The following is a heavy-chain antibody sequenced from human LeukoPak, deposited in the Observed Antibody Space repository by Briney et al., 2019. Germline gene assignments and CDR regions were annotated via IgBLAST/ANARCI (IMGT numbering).Heavy chain of an antibody. V-gene: IGHV3-30*03. CDR2: ISSDGDRK. CDR3: ARDLWRGGD. J-gene: IGHJ4*02. D-gene: IGHD2-21*01. Sequence: GGSLRLSCAASGFNISDFWMTWVRQAPGKGLDWVAFISSDGDRKYYADSVKGRFTVSRDNSRNTLYLQMNDLRPEDAAVYYCARDLWRGGDWGQGTLVTVSS. CDR1: GFNISDFW.